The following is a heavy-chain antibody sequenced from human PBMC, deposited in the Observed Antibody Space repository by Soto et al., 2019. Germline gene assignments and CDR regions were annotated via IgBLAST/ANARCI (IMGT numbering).Heavy chain of an antibody. J-gene: IGHJ5*02. CDR3: ARDAGRQGYT. Sequence: PGGSLRLSCAASGIPFSTSWMTWVRQAPGKGLEWVANIKEDGSKQYYVDSVKGRFTISRDNAKNSLYLQMNSLRAEDTAVYYCARDAGRQGYTWGQGTLVTVSS. D-gene: IGHD5-12*01. CDR1: GIPFSTSW. V-gene: IGHV3-7*01. CDR2: IKEDGSKQ.